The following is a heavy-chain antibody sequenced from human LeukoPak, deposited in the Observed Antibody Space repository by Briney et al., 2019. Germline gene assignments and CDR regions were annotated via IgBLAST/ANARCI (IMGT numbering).Heavy chain of an antibody. D-gene: IGHD5-18*01. V-gene: IGHV3-74*01. CDR2: IISVGSST. Sequence: PGGSLRLSCAASGFTFSSYWMHWVRQAPGKGLVWVSRIISVGSSTSYADSVKGRFTISRDNPKDTLYQPMNSLRAEDTAVYYCEREYGGYVRYFDYWGQGTLVTVSS. CDR3: EREYGGYVRYFDY. J-gene: IGHJ4*02. CDR1: GFTFSSYW.